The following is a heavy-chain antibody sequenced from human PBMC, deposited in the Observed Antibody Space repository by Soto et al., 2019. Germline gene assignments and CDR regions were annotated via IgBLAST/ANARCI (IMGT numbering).Heavy chain of an antibody. V-gene: IGHV3-48*01. D-gene: IGHD1-7*01. CDR1: GFTFSSYS. J-gene: IGHJ4*02. Sequence: GGSLRLSCAASGFTFSSYSMNWVRQAPGKGLEWVSYNSSSSSTIYYADSVKGRFTISRDNAKNSLYLQMNSLRAEDTAVYYCASRQLELRRAPFDYWGQGTLVTVS. CDR2: NSSSSSTI. CDR3: ASRQLELRRAPFDY.